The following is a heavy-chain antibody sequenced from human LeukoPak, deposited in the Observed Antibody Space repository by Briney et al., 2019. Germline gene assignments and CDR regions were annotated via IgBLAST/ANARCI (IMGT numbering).Heavy chain of an antibody. V-gene: IGHV3-23*01. D-gene: IGHD2-2*01. CDR1: GFTFSSYA. CDR2: ISGSGGST. Sequence: GGSLRLSCAASGFTFSSYAMSWVRQAPGKGLEWVSAISGSGGSTYYADSGKGRFTISRDNSKNTLYLQMNSLRAEDTAVYYCAKDLPLGYCSSTSCYGGFDYWGQGTLVTVSS. CDR3: AKDLPLGYCSSTSCYGGFDY. J-gene: IGHJ4*02.